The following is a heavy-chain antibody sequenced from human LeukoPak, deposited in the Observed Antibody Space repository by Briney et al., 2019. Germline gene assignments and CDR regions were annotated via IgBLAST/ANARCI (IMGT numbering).Heavy chain of an antibody. J-gene: IGHJ6*02. CDR2: ISGSGNRT. CDR3: AKNLYCGGGSCYPSALGMDV. V-gene: IGHV3-23*01. CDR1: AFTFSNHA. D-gene: IGHD2-15*01. Sequence: GGSLRLSRAASAFTFSNHAMSWVRQTPGKGLEWVSSISGSGNRTYYADSVKGRFTISRDNSKNTLFLQMNSLRAEDTAVYYCAKNLYCGGGSCYPSALGMDVWGQGTTVTVSS.